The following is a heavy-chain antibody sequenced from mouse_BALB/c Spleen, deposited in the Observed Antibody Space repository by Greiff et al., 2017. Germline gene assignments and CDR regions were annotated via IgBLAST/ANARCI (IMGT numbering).Heavy chain of an antibody. D-gene: IGHD2-4*01. Sequence: EVQLQQSGAELVRSGASVKLSCTASGFNIKDYYMHWVKQRPEQGLEWIGWIDPENGDTEYAPKFQGKATMTADTSSNTAYLQLSSLTSEDTAVYYCNAHCDYDGYAMDYWGQGTSVTVSS. CDR3: NAHCDYDGYAMDY. J-gene: IGHJ4*01. V-gene: IGHV14-4*02. CDR1: GFNIKDYY. CDR2: IDPENGDT.